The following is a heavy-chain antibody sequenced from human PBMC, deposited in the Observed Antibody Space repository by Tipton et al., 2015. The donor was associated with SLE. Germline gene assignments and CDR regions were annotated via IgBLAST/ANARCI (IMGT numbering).Heavy chain of an antibody. CDR1: GGSMNDYY. D-gene: IGHD3-10*01. J-gene: IGHJ6*03. CDR3: ARRMVGGVIGYMAV. CDR2: IYYTGSS. Sequence: GLMKPSETLSLTCTVSGGSMNDYYWSWIRQPPGKGLEWIGYIYYTGSSNHNPSLKGRVTMSVDTSKNQFSLSVNSVTAADTAVYYCARRMVGGVIGYMAVWGKGTTVTVSS. V-gene: IGHV4-59*01.